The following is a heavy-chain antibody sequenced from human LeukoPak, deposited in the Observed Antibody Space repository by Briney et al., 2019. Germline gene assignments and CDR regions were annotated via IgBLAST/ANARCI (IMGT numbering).Heavy chain of an antibody. V-gene: IGHV4-59*01. CDR3: ARVPIPVITIFGVVTARAYYYMDV. D-gene: IGHD3-3*01. CDR1: GGSISSYY. CDR2: IYYSGST. J-gene: IGHJ6*03. Sequence: SETLSLTCTVSGGSISSYYWSCIRQPPGKGLEWIGYIYYSGSTNYNPSLKSRVTISVDTSKNQFSLKLSSVTAADTAVYYCARVPIPVITIFGVVTARAYYYMDVWGKGTTVTVSS.